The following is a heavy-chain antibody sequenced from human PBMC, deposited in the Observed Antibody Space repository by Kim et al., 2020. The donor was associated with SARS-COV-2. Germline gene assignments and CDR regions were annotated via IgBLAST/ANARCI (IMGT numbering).Heavy chain of an antibody. CDR2: MWYDGSNK. CDR3: AREAHYYDLDY. V-gene: IGHV3-33*01. CDR1: GFTFSSYN. J-gene: IGHJ4*02. Sequence: GGSLRLSCAASGFTFSSYNMHWVRQAPGKGLEWVAVMWYDGSNKYYGDSVKGRFTISRDNSKNTLYLQMNSLRAEDTAVYYCAREAHYYDLDYWGQGTL. D-gene: IGHD3-16*01.